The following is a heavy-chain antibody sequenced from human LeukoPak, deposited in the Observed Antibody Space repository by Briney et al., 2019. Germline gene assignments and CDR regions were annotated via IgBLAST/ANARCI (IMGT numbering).Heavy chain of an antibody. Sequence: GESLKISCKGSGYSFTSYWIGWVRQMPGKGLEWMGIIYPGDSDTRYSPSFQGQVTISADKSISTAYLQWSSLKASDTAMYYCARVGVTTNYYYGMDVWGQGTTVTVPS. CDR1: GYSFTSYW. CDR2: IYPGDSDT. J-gene: IGHJ6*02. D-gene: IGHD4-17*01. V-gene: IGHV5-51*01. CDR3: ARVGVTTNYYYGMDV.